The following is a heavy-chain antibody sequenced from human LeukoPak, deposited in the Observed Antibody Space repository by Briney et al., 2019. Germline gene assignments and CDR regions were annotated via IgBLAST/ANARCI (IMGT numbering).Heavy chain of an antibody. CDR3: ARASRDGFNQNFDF. V-gene: IGHV5-51*01. J-gene: IGHJ4*02. CDR2: LYPGDSDS. Sequence: GESLKISCKAYGYSFFSNYWIAWVRQMPGKGLEWMGILYPGDSDSRYSPSFQGQVTISADRSISTAYLHWSSLKVSDTATYYCARASRDGFNQNFDFWGQGTLVTVSS. D-gene: IGHD5-24*01. CDR1: GYSFFSNYW.